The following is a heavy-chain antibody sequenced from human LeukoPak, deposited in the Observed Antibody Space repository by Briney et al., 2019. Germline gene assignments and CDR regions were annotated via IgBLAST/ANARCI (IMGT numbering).Heavy chain of an antibody. J-gene: IGHJ4*02. CDR3: AKGNSGSYLMHFDY. D-gene: IGHD1-26*01. Sequence: GGSLRLSCAASGFTFSSYAVSWVRQAPGKGPEWVSGFSASGGSTYYADSVKGRFTISRDNPKNTLYLQMNSLRAEDTAVYYCAKGNSGSYLMHFDYWGQGTLVTVSS. CDR1: GFTFSSYA. V-gene: IGHV3-23*01. CDR2: FSASGGST.